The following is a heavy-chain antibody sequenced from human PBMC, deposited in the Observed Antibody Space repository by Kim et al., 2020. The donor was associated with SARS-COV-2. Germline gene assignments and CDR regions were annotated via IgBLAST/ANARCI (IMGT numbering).Heavy chain of an antibody. J-gene: IGHJ6*03. D-gene: IGHD3-3*01. CDR1: GFTFGDYT. Sequence: GGSLRLSCTASGFTFGDYTMSWVRQAPGKGLEWVGFSRCKAYGGTKEYAASVKGSFTISRDDSKSLAYLQMNSLKTEDTGVYYCTRDYYDIWSRTLWYMDVWGKGTTDTVSS. CDR2: SRCKAYGGTK. V-gene: IGHV3-49*04. CDR3: TRDYYDIWSRTLWYMDV.